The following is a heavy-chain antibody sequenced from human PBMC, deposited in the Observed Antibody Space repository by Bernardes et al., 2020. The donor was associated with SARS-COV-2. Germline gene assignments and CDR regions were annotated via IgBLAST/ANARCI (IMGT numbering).Heavy chain of an antibody. Sequence: GSLRPSCAASGFTLGGHHMHWVRQFPGKGLECVSAINPDGYRTYYANSVKGRFTISRDNSKNTLYLQMGSLRDEDTAVYYCAREFVAGTLDYWGQGTPVTVSS. J-gene: IGHJ4*02. CDR1: GFTLGGHH. CDR2: INPDGYRT. CDR3: AREFVAGTLDY. D-gene: IGHD1-7*01. V-gene: IGHV3-64*01.